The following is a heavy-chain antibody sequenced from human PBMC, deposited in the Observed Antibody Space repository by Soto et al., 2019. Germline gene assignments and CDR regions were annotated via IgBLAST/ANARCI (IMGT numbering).Heavy chain of an antibody. J-gene: IGHJ4*02. CDR3: ARALYDCTNGVCYTEWIDY. CDR1: GYTFTSYG. CDR2: ISAYNGNT. D-gene: IGHD2-8*01. V-gene: IGHV1-18*01. Sequence: ASVKVSCKASGYTFTSYGISWVRQAPGQGLEWMGWISAYNGNTNYAQKLQGRVTMTTDTSTSTAYMELRSLRSDDTAVYYCARALYDCTNGVCYTEWIDYWGQGTLVTVSS.